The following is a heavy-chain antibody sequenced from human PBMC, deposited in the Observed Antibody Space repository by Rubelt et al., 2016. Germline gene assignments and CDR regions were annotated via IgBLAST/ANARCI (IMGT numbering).Heavy chain of an antibody. CDR3: ARHAGDGGNAEDGFDP. J-gene: IGHJ5*02. Sequence: EVLLVQSGAEVKKPGESLRISCQGSGYSFTSYWISWVRQMPGKGLAWMGRLAPSESYTNYSPSFQGHGTISADKSISTAYLQWSSLKASDTAMYYCARHAGDGGNAEDGFDPWGQGTLVTVSS. CDR2: LAPSESYT. CDR1: GYSFTSYW. V-gene: IGHV5-10-1*01. D-gene: IGHD4-23*01.